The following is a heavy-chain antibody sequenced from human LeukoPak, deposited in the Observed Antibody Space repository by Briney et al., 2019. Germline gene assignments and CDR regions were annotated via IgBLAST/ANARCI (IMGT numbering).Heavy chain of an antibody. CDR1: GFTFSGSA. CDR2: IRSKANSYVT. V-gene: IGHV3-73*01. J-gene: IGHJ3*02. Sequence: GGSLKLSCAASGFTFSGSAMHWVRQASGKGLEWVGRIRSKANSYVTAYAASVKGRFTISRDDSKNTAYLQMNSLKTEDTAVYYCTRLGGYDSSGYDAFDIWGQGTMVTVSS. D-gene: IGHD3-22*01. CDR3: TRLGGYDSSGYDAFDI.